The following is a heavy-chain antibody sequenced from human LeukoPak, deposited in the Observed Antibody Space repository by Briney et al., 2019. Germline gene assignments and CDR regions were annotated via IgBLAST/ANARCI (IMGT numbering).Heavy chain of an antibody. CDR2: INLNSGGT. Sequence: ASVTVSCKASANTFTGYYMHWVRQAPGQGLDYMGHINLNSGGTFYVQKFQGRVTMTRDTSISTAYMDLSRLTSDDTAVYFCASDPSSSDNFFDFWGQGTLVTVSS. D-gene: IGHD6-6*01. CDR1: ANTFTGYY. CDR3: ASDPSSSDNFFDF. J-gene: IGHJ4*02. V-gene: IGHV1-2*06.